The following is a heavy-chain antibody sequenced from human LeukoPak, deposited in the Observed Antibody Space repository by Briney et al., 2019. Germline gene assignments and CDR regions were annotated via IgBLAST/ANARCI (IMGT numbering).Heavy chain of an antibody. CDR3: ANDCGGYSYGLYWFDP. D-gene: IGHD5-18*01. Sequence: PGGSLRLSCAAAGFTSSSFSISWVSQAPGKGLEWVSAISGSGGSTYYADSVKGRFTISRDNSKNTLYLQMNRLRAEDTAVYYCANDCGGYSYGLYWFDPWGQGTLVTVPS. J-gene: IGHJ5*02. V-gene: IGHV3-23*01. CDR2: ISGSGGST. CDR1: GFTSSSFS.